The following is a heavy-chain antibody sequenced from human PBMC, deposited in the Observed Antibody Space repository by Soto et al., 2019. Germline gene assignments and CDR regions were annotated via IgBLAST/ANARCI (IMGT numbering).Heavy chain of an antibody. CDR3: ARYPPHQNWFDP. J-gene: IGHJ5*02. Sequence: QLQLQESGPGLVKPSETLSLTCTVSGGSISSSSYYWGWIRQPPVKGLEWIGSISYSGSTYYNPSLRSRVTISGETSKNQFCLKLSSVTAADTEVYYCARYPPHQNWFDPCCEVTLVTVSS. D-gene: IGHD2-2*01. CDR2: ISYSGST. CDR1: GGSISSSSYY. V-gene: IGHV4-39*01.